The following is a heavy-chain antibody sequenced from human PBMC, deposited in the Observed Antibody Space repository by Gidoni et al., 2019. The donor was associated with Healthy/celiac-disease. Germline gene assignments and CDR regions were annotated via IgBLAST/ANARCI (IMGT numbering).Heavy chain of an antibody. D-gene: IGHD3-9*01. CDR2: LYYSGST. V-gene: IGHV4-31*03. CDR1: GGSISSGGYY. Sequence: QVQLQESGPGLVKPSQTLSLTCTVSGGSISSGGYYWSWIRQHPGKGLEWIGYLYYSGSTYYNPSLKSRVTISVDTSKNQFCLKLSSVTAADTAVYYCAREWGDILTGQGTYWFDPWGQGTLVTVSS. CDR3: AREWGDILTGQGTYWFDP. J-gene: IGHJ5*02.